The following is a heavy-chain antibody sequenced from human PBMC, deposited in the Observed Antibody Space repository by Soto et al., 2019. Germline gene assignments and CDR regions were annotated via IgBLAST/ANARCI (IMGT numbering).Heavy chain of an antibody. CDR2: TYYRSKWYN. V-gene: IGHV6-1*01. CDR3: AREFRDGYNFVLVDY. J-gene: IGHJ4*02. Sequence: SQTLSLTCVISGDSVSSNSAAWNWIRQSPSRGLEWLGRTYYRSKWYNDYAVSVKSRITINPDTSKNQFSLQLNSVTPEDAAVYYCAREFRDGYNFVLVDYWGQGTLVTVSS. CDR1: GDSVSSNSAA. D-gene: IGHD5-12*01.